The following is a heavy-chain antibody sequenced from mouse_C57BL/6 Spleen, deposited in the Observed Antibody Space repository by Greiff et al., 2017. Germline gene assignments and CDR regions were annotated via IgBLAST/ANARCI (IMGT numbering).Heavy chain of an antibody. CDR3: AREGYYGSSYAFDY. V-gene: IGHV1-52*01. J-gene: IGHJ2*01. Sequence: QVQLKQPGAELVRPGSSVKLSCKASGYTFTSYWMHWVKQRPIQGLEWIGNIDPSDSETHYNQKFKDKATLTVDKSSSTAYMQLSSLTSEDSAVYYCAREGYYGSSYAFDYWGQGTTLTVSS. CDR1: GYTFTSYW. D-gene: IGHD1-1*01. CDR2: IDPSDSET.